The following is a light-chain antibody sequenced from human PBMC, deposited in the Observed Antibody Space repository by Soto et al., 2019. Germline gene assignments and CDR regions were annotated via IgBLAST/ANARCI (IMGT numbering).Light chain of an antibody. J-gene: IGKJ3*01. CDR2: DAS. CDR3: LQDYSYPFT. CDR1: QSVSSS. Sequence: EIVLTQSPATLSLSPGERATLSCRASQSVSSSLAWYQQKPGQAPRLLIYDASNRATGIPARFSGSGSGTDFTLTISSLEPEDFATYYCLQDYSYPFTFGPGTKVDIK. V-gene: IGKV3-11*01.